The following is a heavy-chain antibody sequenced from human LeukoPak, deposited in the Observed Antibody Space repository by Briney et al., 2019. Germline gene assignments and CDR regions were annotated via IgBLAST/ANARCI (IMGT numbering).Heavy chain of an antibody. D-gene: IGHD6-19*01. CDR3: ATNGYSSGWYSAYADF. CDR2: ISSSGSTI. CDR1: GFTFRDYY. Sequence: GGSLRLSCAASGFTFRDYYMSWIRQAPGKGLEGGSYISSSGSTIYYADSVKGRFTISRDNAKNSLYLQMNSLRAEDTAVYYCATNGYSSGWYSAYADFWGQGTLVTVSS. J-gene: IGHJ4*02. V-gene: IGHV3-11*04.